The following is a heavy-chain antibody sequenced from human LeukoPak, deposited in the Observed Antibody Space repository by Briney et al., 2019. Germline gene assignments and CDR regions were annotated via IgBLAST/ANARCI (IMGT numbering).Heavy chain of an antibody. CDR2: IYYSGST. D-gene: IGHD3-10*01. V-gene: IGHV4-31*03. Sequence: SETLSLTCTVSGGSISSGGYYWSWIRQHPGKGLEWIGYIYYSGSTYYNPSLKSRVTISVDTSKNQFSLKLSSVTAADTAVYYCARDRAAGSWFDPWGQGTLVNVSS. J-gene: IGHJ5*02. CDR3: ARDRAAGSWFDP. CDR1: GGSISSGGYY.